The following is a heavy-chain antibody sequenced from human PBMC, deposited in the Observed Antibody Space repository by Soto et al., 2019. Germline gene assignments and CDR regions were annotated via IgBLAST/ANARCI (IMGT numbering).Heavy chain of an antibody. D-gene: IGHD5-12*01. CDR3: AVGSVDIVPTGMKPFDP. J-gene: IGHJ5*02. Sequence: ASVKVSCKASGGTFSNYAISWVRQAPGQGLEWMGGIIPIFGTANCAQKFQGRVTITADESTSTAYMELSSLRSEDTAIYYCAVGSVDIVPTGMKPFDPWGQGTLVTVSS. CDR1: GGTFSNYA. CDR2: IIPIFGTA. V-gene: IGHV1-69*13.